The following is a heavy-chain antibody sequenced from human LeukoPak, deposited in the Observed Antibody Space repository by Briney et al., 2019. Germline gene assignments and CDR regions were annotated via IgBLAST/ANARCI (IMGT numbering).Heavy chain of an antibody. CDR2: IYHSGST. V-gene: IGHV4-31*03. CDR3: ATRVPTTVVTEQRDAFDI. CDR1: GGSISSGGYY. D-gene: IGHD4-23*01. J-gene: IGHJ3*02. Sequence: PSETLSLTCTVSGGSISSGGYYWSWIRQHPGKGLEWIGYIYHSGSTYYNPSLKSRVTISVDRSKNQFSLKLSSVTAADTAVYYCATRVPTTVVTEQRDAFDIWGQGTMVTVSS.